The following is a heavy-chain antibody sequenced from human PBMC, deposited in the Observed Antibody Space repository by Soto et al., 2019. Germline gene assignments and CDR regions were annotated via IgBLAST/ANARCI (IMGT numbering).Heavy chain of an antibody. CDR1: GFTFSNAW. V-gene: IGHV3-15*07. D-gene: IGHD6-13*01. J-gene: IGHJ6*02. Sequence: GGSLRLSCAASGFTFSNAWMNWVRQAPGKGLEWVGRIKSKTDGGTTDYAAPVKGRFTISRDDSKNTLYLQMNSLKTEDTAVYYCTVRYSSSWYRVDYYYGMDVWGQGTTVTVSS. CDR3: TVRYSSSWYRVDYYYGMDV. CDR2: IKSKTDGGTT.